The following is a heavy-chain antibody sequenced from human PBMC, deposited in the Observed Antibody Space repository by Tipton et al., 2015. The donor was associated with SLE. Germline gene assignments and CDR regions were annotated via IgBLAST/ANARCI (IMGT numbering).Heavy chain of an antibody. Sequence: TLSLTCTVSGGSISSYYWTWIRQPPGKGLEWIGYIYYSGSTNYNPSLKSRVTISVDTSKNQFSLKLSSVTAADTAVYYCARLGMAAAGTGPYYFDYWGQGTLVTVSS. D-gene: IGHD6-13*01. J-gene: IGHJ4*02. CDR3: ARLGMAAAGTGPYYFDY. CDR1: GGSISSYY. V-gene: IGHV4-59*12. CDR2: IYYSGST.